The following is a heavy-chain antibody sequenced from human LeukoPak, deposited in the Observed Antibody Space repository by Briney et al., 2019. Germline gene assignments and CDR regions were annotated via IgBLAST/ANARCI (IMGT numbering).Heavy chain of an antibody. V-gene: IGHV4-4*07. CDR2: IYTSGST. CDR3: AGETVTMVRGVIITWHYFDY. CDR1: GGSISSYY. Sequence: SETLSLTCTVSGGSISSYYWSWIRQPAGKGLEWIGRIYTSGSTNYNPSLKSRVTMSVDTSKNQFSLKLSSVTAADTAVYYCAGETVTMVRGVIITWHYFDYWGQGTLVTVSS. D-gene: IGHD3-10*01. J-gene: IGHJ4*02.